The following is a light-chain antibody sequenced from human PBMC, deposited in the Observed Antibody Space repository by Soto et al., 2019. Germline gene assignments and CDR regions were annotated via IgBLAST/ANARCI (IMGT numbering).Light chain of an antibody. Sequence: DIQMTQSPFTLSASVGDRVTITCRASQSISRWLAWYQQKPGKAPKLLIYRASSLESGVPSRFSGSGSGTEFTLTISGLQSDESATYYCQQYQTWTFGQGTKVEIK. J-gene: IGKJ1*01. CDR2: RAS. V-gene: IGKV1-5*03. CDR3: QQYQTWT. CDR1: QSISRW.